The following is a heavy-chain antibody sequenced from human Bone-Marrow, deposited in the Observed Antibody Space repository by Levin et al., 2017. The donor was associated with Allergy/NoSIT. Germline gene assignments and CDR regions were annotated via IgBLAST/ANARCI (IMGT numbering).Heavy chain of an antibody. CDR1: GFFFSDHG. J-gene: IGHJ3*02. CDR3: VRSSGDPLNVFDM. Sequence: PGGSLRLSCAASGFFFSDHGMHWVRQAPGKGLEWVATIWYDGSNTYYRDSVKGRFTISRDNSKNTLYLQMSSLRAEDTAVYFCVRSSGDPLNVFDMWGQGTMVTVSS. V-gene: IGHV3-33*01. D-gene: IGHD6-19*01. CDR2: IWYDGSNT.